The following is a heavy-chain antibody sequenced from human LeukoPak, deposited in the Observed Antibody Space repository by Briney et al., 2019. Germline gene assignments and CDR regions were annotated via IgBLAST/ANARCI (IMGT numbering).Heavy chain of an antibody. Sequence: RASVKVSCKASGYTFTSYGIRWVRQAPGQGLEWMGWISAYNGNTNYAQKLQGRVTMTTDTSTSTAYMELRSLRSDDTAVYYCARLGGSGSYYSSYYYMDVWGKGTTVTVSS. J-gene: IGHJ6*03. V-gene: IGHV1-18*01. CDR2: ISAYNGNT. CDR1: GYTFTSYG. D-gene: IGHD3-10*01. CDR3: ARLGGSGSYYSSYYYMDV.